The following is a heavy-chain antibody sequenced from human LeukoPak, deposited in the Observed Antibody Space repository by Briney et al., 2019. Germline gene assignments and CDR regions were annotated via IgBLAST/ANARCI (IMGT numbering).Heavy chain of an antibody. CDR3: ARFHTSGYYRHFDF. CDR1: GGSISTYY. Sequence: SETLSLTCTVSGGSISTYYWSWIRQPPGKGLEWIGYIYYSGSTNYNPSLKSRVTISVDTSKNQFSLKLSSVTAADTAVYYCARFHTSGYYRHFDFWGQGTLVTVSS. J-gene: IGHJ4*02. CDR2: IYYSGST. V-gene: IGHV4-59*12. D-gene: IGHD3-22*01.